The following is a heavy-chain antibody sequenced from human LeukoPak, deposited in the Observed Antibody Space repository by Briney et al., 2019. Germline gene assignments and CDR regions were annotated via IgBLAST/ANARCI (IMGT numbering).Heavy chain of an antibody. J-gene: IGHJ4*02. CDR1: GFTFSSYA. D-gene: IGHD6-13*01. CDR3: AREWVKYSSSWYAAGY. V-gene: IGHV3-23*01. CDR2: ISGSGGST. Sequence: PGGSLRLSCAASGFTFSSYAMSWVRQAPGKGLEWVSAISGSGGSTYYADSVEGRFTISRDKSKNTLYLQMNSLRAEDTAVYYCAREWVKYSSSWYAAGYWGQGTLVTVSS.